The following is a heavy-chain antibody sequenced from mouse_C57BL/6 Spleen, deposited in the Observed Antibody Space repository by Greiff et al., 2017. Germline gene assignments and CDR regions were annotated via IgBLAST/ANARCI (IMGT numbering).Heavy chain of an antibody. CDR3: ARPLITTVVYYAMDY. V-gene: IGHV1-64*01. CDR1: GYTFTSYW. D-gene: IGHD1-1*01. J-gene: IGHJ4*01. CDR2: IHPNSGST. Sequence: VQLQQPGAELVKPGASVKLSCKASGYTFTSYWMHWVKQRPGQGLEWIGMIHPNSGSTNYNEKFKSKATLTVDKSSSTAYMQLSSLTSEDSAVYYCARPLITTVVYYAMDYWGQGTSVTVSS.